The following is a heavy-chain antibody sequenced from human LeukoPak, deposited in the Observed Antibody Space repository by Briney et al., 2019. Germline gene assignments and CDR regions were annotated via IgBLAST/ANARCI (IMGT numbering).Heavy chain of an antibody. Sequence: PSETLSLXCTVSGGSSSSGDYYWSWIRQPPGKGLEWIGYIYYSGSTYYNPSLKSRVTISVDTSKNQFSLKLSSVTAADTAVYYCARVFKRAPKGYDAFDIWGQGTMVTVSS. CDR3: ARVFKRAPKGYDAFDI. V-gene: IGHV4-30-4*08. J-gene: IGHJ3*02. D-gene: IGHD1-14*01. CDR2: IYYSGST. CDR1: GGSSSSGDYY.